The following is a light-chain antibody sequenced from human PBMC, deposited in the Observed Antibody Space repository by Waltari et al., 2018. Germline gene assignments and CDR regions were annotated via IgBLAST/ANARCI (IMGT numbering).Light chain of an antibody. V-gene: IGLV3-19*01. CDR3: NSRDSSGTHGV. J-gene: IGLJ2*01. CDR2: GKN. Sequence: YASWYQQKPGQAPVLVIHGKNNRPSGIPDRFSGSSSGNTASLTITGAQAEDEADYYCNSRDSSGTHGVFGGGTKLTVL. CDR1: Y.